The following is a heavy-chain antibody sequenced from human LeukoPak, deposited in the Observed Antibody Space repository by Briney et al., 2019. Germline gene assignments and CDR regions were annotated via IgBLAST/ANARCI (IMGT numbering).Heavy chain of an antibody. CDR2: IYYSEST. CDR1: GGSISYYD. Sequence: SETLSLTCTVSGGSISYYDWSWIRQPPGKGLEWMGYIYYSESTNYNPSLKSRVTISVDTSKNQFSLNLSSVTPADTAVYYCARVSCSSTTCPRRDALDVWGQGTMVTVSS. D-gene: IGHD2-2*01. CDR3: ARVSCSSTTCPRRDALDV. V-gene: IGHV4-59*01. J-gene: IGHJ3*01.